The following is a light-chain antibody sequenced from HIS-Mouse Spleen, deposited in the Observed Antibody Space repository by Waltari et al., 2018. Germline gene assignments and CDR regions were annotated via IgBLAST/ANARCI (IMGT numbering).Light chain of an antibody. CDR2: DVS. Sequence: QSALTQPRSVSGSPGQSVTISCTGTSSDVGGYNYVSWYQQHPGKAPKLMVYDVSKRPAGVPDRFSGSKSGNPASLPISGVQAEDEADYYCCSYAGSYTFEVVFGGGTKLTVL. V-gene: IGLV2-11*01. J-gene: IGLJ2*01. CDR1: SSDVGGYNY. CDR3: CSYAGSYTFEVV.